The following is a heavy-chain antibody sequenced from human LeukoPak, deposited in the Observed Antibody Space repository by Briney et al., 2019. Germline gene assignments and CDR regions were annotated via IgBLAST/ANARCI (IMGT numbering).Heavy chain of an antibody. Sequence: SETLSLTCTVSGGSIYNSIYYWGWIRQPPGKGLEWIGSIYYSGSTYYNPSLKSRVTISVDTSKNQFSLKLSSVTAADTAVYYCARPDGSGSYYGSSFDYWGQGTLVTASS. CDR3: ARPDGSGSYYGSSFDY. CDR2: IYYSGST. J-gene: IGHJ4*02. V-gene: IGHV4-39*01. D-gene: IGHD3-10*01. CDR1: GGSIYNSIYY.